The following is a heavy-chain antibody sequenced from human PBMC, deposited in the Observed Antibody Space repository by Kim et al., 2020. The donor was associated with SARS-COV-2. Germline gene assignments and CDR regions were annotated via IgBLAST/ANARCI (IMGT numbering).Heavy chain of an antibody. CDR2: INPGDGTT. CDR1: RYTFTNYY. V-gene: IGHV1-46*01. D-gene: IGHD3-22*01. J-gene: IGHJ4*02. CDR3: ASGRAHSSGYFD. Sequence: ASVKVSCKASRYTFTNYYIHWVRQAPGQGLEWMGLINPGDGTTTYTQNFQGRVTMTRDTSTTTVFMDLRSLRSEDTAVFYCASGRAHSSGYFDWGQGTLVTVSS.